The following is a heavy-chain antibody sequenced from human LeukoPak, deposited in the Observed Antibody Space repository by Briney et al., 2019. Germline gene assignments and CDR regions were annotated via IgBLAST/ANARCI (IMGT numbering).Heavy chain of an antibody. V-gene: IGHV3-74*01. D-gene: IGHD1-1*01. J-gene: IGHJ4*02. Sequence: QPGGSLRLSCAASGFTVSNTWMHWVRLAPGKGLMWVSRISADGTRTDYADPVKGRFTVSRDNAKNTLYLQMNSLRAEDTAVYYCTRASWEYKLDYWGQGDLVTVSS. CDR1: GFTVSNTW. CDR3: TRASWEYKLDY. CDR2: ISADGTRT.